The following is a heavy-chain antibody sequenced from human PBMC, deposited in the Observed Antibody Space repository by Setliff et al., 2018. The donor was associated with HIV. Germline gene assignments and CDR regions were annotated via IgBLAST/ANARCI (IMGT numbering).Heavy chain of an antibody. V-gene: IGHV4-39*07. Sequence: SETLSLTCTVSGGSISSGDYYWSWIRQPPGKGLEWIGSIYHSGSTYYNPSLKSRVTISVDTSKNQFSLKLSSVTAADTAVYYCARDLITGTTGFSWFDPWGQGTLVTVSS. J-gene: IGHJ5*02. CDR1: GGSISSGDYY. CDR2: IYHSGST. CDR3: ARDLITGTTGFSWFDP. D-gene: IGHD1-20*01.